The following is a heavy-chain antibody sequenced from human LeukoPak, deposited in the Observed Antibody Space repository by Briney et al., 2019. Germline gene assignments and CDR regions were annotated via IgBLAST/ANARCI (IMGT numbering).Heavy chain of an antibody. J-gene: IGHJ4*02. CDR3: ARDLGYYYDSSGYYYDDY. CDR1: GYTFTSYG. D-gene: IGHD3-22*01. V-gene: IGHV1-18*01. CDR2: ISAYNDNT. Sequence: ASVKVSCKASGYTFTSYGISWVRQAPGQGLEWMGWISAYNDNTNYAQKLQGRVTMTTDTSTSTAYMELRSVRSDDTAVYYCARDLGYYYDSSGYYYDDYWGQGTLVTVSS.